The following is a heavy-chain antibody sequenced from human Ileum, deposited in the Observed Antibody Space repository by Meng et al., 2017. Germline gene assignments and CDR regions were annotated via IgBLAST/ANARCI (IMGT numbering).Heavy chain of an antibody. CDR3: ARGLGYNYGHQGLDY. V-gene: IGHV4-34*01. CDR1: GGSFSGYY. Sequence: VQLPQGGGDRLKPTETWSPTCAVYGGSFSGYYWSWIRQPPGKGLEWIGEINHSGSTNYNPSLKSRVTISVDTSKNQFSLKLSSVTAADTAVYYCARGLGYNYGHQGLDYWGQATLVTVSS. D-gene: IGHD5-18*01. J-gene: IGHJ4*02. CDR2: INHSGST.